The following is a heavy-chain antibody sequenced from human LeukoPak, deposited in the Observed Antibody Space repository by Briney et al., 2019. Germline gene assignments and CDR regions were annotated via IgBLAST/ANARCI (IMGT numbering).Heavy chain of an antibody. V-gene: IGHV4-4*07. CDR3: AGQIASAGTAGFDF. CDR1: GGSISSYY. J-gene: IGHJ4*02. D-gene: IGHD6-13*01. Sequence: SETLSLTCTVSGGSISSYYWSWIRQPAGKGLEWIGRIYSTGSTNYNPSLKSRVTMSVDTSKNQFSLRLRSVTAADTAVYYCAGQIASAGTAGFDFWGQGALVAVSS. CDR2: IYSTGST.